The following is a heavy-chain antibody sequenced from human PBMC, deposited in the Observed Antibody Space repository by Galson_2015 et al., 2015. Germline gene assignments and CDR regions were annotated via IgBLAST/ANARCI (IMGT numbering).Heavy chain of an antibody. CDR3: ARVAPMYYDFWSGYIDY. Sequence: SVKVSCKASGGTFSSYAISWVRQAPGQGLEWMGGVIPIFGTANYAQKFQGRVTITADKSTSTAYMELSSLRSEDTAVYYCARVAPMYYDFWSGYIDYWGQGTLVTVSS. D-gene: IGHD3-3*01. J-gene: IGHJ4*02. CDR1: GGTFSSYA. CDR2: VIPIFGTA. V-gene: IGHV1-69*06.